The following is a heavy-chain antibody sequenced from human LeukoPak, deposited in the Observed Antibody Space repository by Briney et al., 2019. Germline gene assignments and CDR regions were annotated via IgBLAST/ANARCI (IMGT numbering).Heavy chain of an antibody. CDR2: INTNTENP. V-gene: IGHV7-4-1*02. J-gene: IGHJ4*02. D-gene: IGHD2-8*01. CDR3: ARMGYCTRATCGGAFDF. Sequence: ASVTVSCKASGYTFSSYAMNWVRQAPGQGLEGMGWINTNTENPAYAQGFTGRFVFSLDTSVSTAYLQINSLKAEDTAIYYCARMGYCTRATCGGAFDFWGQGTLVTVSS. CDR1: GYTFSSYA.